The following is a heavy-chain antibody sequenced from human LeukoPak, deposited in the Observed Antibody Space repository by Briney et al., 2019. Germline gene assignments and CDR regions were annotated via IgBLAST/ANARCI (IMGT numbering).Heavy chain of an antibody. CDR2: INSDGSST. D-gene: IGHD1-26*01. V-gene: IGHV3-74*01. J-gene: IGHJ3*02. Sequence: PGGSLRLSCAASGFTFSSYWMHWVRQAPGKGLVWVSRINSDGSSTSYADSVKGRFTISRDNAKKSLYLQMNSLRAEDTAVYYCARLCIVGTKSAFDIWGQGTMVTVSS. CDR1: GFTFSSYW. CDR3: ARLCIVGTKSAFDI.